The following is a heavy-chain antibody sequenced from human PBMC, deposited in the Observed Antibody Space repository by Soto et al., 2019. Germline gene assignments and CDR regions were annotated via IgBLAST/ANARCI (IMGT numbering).Heavy chain of an antibody. V-gene: IGHV4-30-4*01. CDR1: GGSISSGDYY. J-gene: IGHJ4*02. D-gene: IGHD3-22*01. CDR3: ASLDSSGYSPFDY. CDR2: IYYSGST. Sequence: PSETLSLTCTVSGGSISSGDYYWSWIRQPPGKGLEWIGYIYYSGSTYYNPSLKSRVTISVDTSKNQFSLKLSSVTAADTAVYYCASLDSSGYSPFDYWGQGTLVTVS.